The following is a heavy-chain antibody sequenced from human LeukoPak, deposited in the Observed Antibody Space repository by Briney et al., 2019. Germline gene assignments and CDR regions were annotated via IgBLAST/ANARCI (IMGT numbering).Heavy chain of an antibody. CDR3: ARDEPTVTTGPPVGS. J-gene: IGHJ4*02. D-gene: IGHD4-17*01. CDR2: INGDGSTS. V-gene: IGHV3-74*01. CDR1: GFTFYSYW. Sequence: SGGSLRLSCAASGFTFYSYWMHWVRQAPGKGLGWVSCINGDGSTSNYADSVKGRFTISRDNAKNTLYLQTHSLRAEDTAVYYCARDEPTVTTGPPVGSWGQGTLVTVSS.